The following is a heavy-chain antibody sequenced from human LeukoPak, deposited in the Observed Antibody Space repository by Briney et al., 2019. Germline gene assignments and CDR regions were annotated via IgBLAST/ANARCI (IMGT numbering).Heavy chain of an antibody. CDR2: IIPILGIA. CDR3: ARESRIAVAGSYFDY. V-gene: IGHV1-69*04. Sequence: GASVKVSCKVSGYTLTELSMHWVRQAPGQGLEWMGRIIPILGIANYAQKFQGRVTITADKSTSTAYMELSSLRSEDTAVYYCARESRIAVAGSYFDYWGQGTLVTVSS. J-gene: IGHJ4*02. D-gene: IGHD6-19*01. CDR1: GYTLTELS.